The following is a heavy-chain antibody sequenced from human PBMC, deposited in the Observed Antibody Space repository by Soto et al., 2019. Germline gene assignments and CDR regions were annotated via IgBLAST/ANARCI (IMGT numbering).Heavy chain of an antibody. V-gene: IGHV5-51*01. CDR1: GYSFTSYC. D-gene: IGHD2-15*01. J-gene: IGHJ6*02. Sequence: PGESLKISCKGSGYSFTSYCIGWVRQMPGKGLEWMGIIYPGDSDTRYSPSFQGQVTISADKSISTAYLQWSSLKASDTAMYYCARHRCSGGSCPRTYYYGMDVWGQGTTVTVS. CDR2: IYPGDSDT. CDR3: ARHRCSGGSCPRTYYYGMDV.